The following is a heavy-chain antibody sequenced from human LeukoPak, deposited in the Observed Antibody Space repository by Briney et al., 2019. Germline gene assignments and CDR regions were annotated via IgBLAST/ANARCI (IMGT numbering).Heavy chain of an antibody. D-gene: IGHD3-10*01. V-gene: IGHV3-30*18. CDR2: ISYDGSNK. CDR1: GFTFSSYG. J-gene: IGHJ4*02. Sequence: GGSLRLSCAASGFTFSSYGMHWVRQAPGKGLEWVAVISYDGSNKYYADSVKGRFTISRDNSKNTLYLQMNSLRAEDAAVYYCAKDRGTAGVGGYWGQGTLVTVSS. CDR3: AKDRGTAGVGGY.